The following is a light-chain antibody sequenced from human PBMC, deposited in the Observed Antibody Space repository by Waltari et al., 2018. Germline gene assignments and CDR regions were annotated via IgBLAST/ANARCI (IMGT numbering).Light chain of an antibody. J-gene: IGLJ2*01. CDR1: RSDVGGYHY. CDR2: DVS. CDR3: SSYTATSVV. Sequence: QSALTQPASVSGSPGQSITISCTGTRSDVGGYHYVSWYQQHPGKAPKLMIFDVSDRPSGVSNRFSGSKSGNSASLTISGLQAEDEADYYCSSYTATSVVFGGGTKLTVL. V-gene: IGLV2-14*03.